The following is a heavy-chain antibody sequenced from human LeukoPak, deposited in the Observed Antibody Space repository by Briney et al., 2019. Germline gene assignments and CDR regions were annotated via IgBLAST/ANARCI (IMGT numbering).Heavy chain of an antibody. V-gene: IGHV4-39*07. CDR3: ARRKAGVPAANIDH. Sequence: SETLSLTCTVSGGSISSSSYYWGWIRQPPGKGLEWIGSIYYSGSTYYNPSLKSRVTISVDTSKNQFSLKLSSVTAADTAVYYCARRKAGVPAANIDHWGQGTLVTVSS. CDR2: IYYSGST. CDR1: GGSISSSSYY. D-gene: IGHD2-2*01. J-gene: IGHJ4*02.